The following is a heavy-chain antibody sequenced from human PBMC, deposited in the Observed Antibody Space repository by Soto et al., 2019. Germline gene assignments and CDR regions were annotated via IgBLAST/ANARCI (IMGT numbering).Heavy chain of an antibody. V-gene: IGHV6-1*01. CDR2: TYYRSKWYN. CDR3: ARSTWLDYAFDI. D-gene: IGHD6-19*01. J-gene: IGHJ3*02. CDR1: GDSVSSNSAA. Sequence: QVQLQQSGPGLMRPSQTLSLTCAISGDSVSSNSAAWNWIRQSPSRGLEWLGRTYYRSKWYNDYVGSVKSRITINPDTSKNQFALQLNSMTPEDTAVYYFARSTWLDYAFDICGQGTVVTVSS.